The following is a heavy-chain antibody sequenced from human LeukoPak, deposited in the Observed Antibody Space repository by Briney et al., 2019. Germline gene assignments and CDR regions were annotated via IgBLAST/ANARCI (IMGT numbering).Heavy chain of an antibody. CDR2: ISTSSSYL. CDR1: GFTFSTYS. CDR3: ARANGYYFDY. J-gene: IGHJ4*02. Sequence: GGSLRLSCAASGFTFSTYSMHWVRQVPGKGLEWVSSISTSSSYLYYADSVKGRFTISRDNAKNSLYLQMNSLRAEDTAVYYCARANGYYFDYWGQGTLVTVSS. V-gene: IGHV3-21*01. D-gene: IGHD2-8*01.